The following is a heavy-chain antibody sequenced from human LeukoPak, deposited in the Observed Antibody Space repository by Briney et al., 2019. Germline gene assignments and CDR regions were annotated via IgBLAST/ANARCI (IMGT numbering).Heavy chain of an antibody. J-gene: IGHJ6*03. Sequence: PSETLSITCTASGGSISSRYWSWIRQHPGKGLEGLGSIYYSGSTNYNPSLKSRVIISVDTSKNQFSLKLNSVTAADTAVYYCARGGNSSSWYSWYYYYYYMDVWGKGTTVTVSS. V-gene: IGHV4-59*11. CDR2: IYYSGST. CDR1: GGSISSRY. D-gene: IGHD6-13*01. CDR3: ARGGNSSSWYSWYYYYYYMDV.